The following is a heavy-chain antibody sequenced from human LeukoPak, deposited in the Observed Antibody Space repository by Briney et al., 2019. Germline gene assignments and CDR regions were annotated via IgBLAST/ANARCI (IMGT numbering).Heavy chain of an antibody. CDR1: GYTLTGYY. J-gene: IGHJ4*02. Sequence: ASVRVSCKASGYTLTGYYIHWVRQAPGQGLEWMGWINPSGGVTKYAQKFQGRVTMTRDTSISTAYMELSRLTSDDTAVYFCARRYCSGISCYPDYWGQGTLVIVSS. D-gene: IGHD2-15*01. CDR2: INPSGGVT. V-gene: IGHV1-2*02. CDR3: ARRYCSGISCYPDY.